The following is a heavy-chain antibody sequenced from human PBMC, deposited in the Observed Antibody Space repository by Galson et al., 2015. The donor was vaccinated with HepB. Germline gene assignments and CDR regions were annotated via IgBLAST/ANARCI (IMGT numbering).Heavy chain of an antibody. Sequence: CAISGDSVSNNGVAWNWIRQSPSRGPEWLGRTYYRSKFYNDYAESVKSRITINPDTSRNQVSLQLNSVTPEDTAVYYCARVRQLGQGFHFWGQGTLVTVSS. D-gene: IGHD3-10*01. V-gene: IGHV6-1*01. CDR2: TYYRSKFYN. CDR3: ARVRQLGQGFHF. J-gene: IGHJ4*02. CDR1: GDSVSNNGVA.